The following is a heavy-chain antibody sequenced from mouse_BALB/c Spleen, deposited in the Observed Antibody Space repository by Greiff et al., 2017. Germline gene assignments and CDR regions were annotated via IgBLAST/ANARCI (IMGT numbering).Heavy chain of an antibody. CDR2: ISSGGST. Sequence: EVQGVESGGGLVKPGGSLKLSCAASGFTFSSYAMSWVRQTPEKRLEWVASISSGGSTYYPDSVKGRFTISRDNARNILYLQMSSLRSEDTAMYYCARGGLRGAMDYWGQGTSVTVSS. CDR1: GFTFSSYA. J-gene: IGHJ4*01. V-gene: IGHV5-6-5*01. CDR3: ARGGLRGAMDY. D-gene: IGHD2-4*01.